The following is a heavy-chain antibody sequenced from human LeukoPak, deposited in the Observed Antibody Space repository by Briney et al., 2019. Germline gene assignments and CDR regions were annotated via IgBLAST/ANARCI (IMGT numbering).Heavy chain of an antibody. CDR1: GFTFSSYA. Sequence: GGSLRLSCEASGFTFSSYAMSWVRQSPGKGLEWVSTITSSGGSTYYADSVKGRFTISRDNSKSTLYLQMNSLRAEDTAVYYCAKARVGEAGATHYWGQGTLVTVSS. CDR2: ITSSGGST. V-gene: IGHV3-23*01. CDR3: AKARVGEAGATHY. J-gene: IGHJ4*02. D-gene: IGHD6-13*01.